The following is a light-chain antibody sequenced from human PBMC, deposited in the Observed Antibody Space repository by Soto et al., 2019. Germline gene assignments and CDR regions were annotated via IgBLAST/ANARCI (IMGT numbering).Light chain of an antibody. CDR1: QSVSSSY. J-gene: IGKJ1*01. CDR2: GAS. V-gene: IGKV3-20*01. Sequence: LTQSAGTVSLSTGERATLSCRASQSVSSSYLAWYQQKPGQAPRLLIYGASNRATGIPDRFSGSGSGTDFTLTISRLEPEDFAVYYSQQYGSSGTFGQGTKVDI. CDR3: QQYGSSGT.